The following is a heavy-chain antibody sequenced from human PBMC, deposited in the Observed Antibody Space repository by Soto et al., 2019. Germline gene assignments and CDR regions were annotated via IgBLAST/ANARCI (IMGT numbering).Heavy chain of an antibody. D-gene: IGHD2-8*01. Sequence: XETLSLTCTVSGFSISNFYWSWIRQPPGKGLEWIGYISYSGNTNYNPSLKSRVSISVDTSKNQLSLNLTSVTAAGTAVYYCARAPMVLSRSYFDSWGQGTPVTVS. CDR3: ARAPMVLSRSYFDS. J-gene: IGHJ4*02. CDR1: GFSISNFY. CDR2: ISYSGNT. V-gene: IGHV4-59*01.